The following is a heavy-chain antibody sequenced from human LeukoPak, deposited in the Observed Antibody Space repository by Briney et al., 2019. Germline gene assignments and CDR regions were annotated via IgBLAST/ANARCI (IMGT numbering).Heavy chain of an antibody. Sequence: SETLSLTCAVYGGSFSGYYWSWIRQPPGEGLEWIGEINHSGSTNYNPSLKSRVTMSVDTSKNQFSLKLSSVTAADTAVYYCARDRGTATLPDYWGQGTLVSVSS. J-gene: IGHJ4*02. CDR3: ARDRGTATLPDY. V-gene: IGHV4-34*01. CDR1: GGSFSGYY. D-gene: IGHD1-1*01. CDR2: INHSGST.